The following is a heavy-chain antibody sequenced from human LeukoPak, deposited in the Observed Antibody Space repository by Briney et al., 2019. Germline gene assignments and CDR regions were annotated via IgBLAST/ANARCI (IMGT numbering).Heavy chain of an antibody. J-gene: IGHJ5*02. D-gene: IGHD2-2*01. CDR2: ISSSGSTI. Sequence: GGSLRLSCAASGFTFSSYEMNWVRQAPGKGLEWVSYISSSGSTIYYADSVKGRFTISRDNAKNSLYLQVNSLRAEDTAVYYCASQPWDIVVVPAAMGGFDPWGQGTLVTVSS. V-gene: IGHV3-48*03. CDR3: ASQPWDIVVVPAAMGGFDP. CDR1: GFTFSSYE.